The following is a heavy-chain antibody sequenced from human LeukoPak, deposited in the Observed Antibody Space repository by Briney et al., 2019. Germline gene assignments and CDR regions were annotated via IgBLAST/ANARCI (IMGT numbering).Heavy chain of an antibody. Sequence: GPSLNFSCDASGYISSCNWSGWVRPMRGQGLEWMGIIYSSDSDTRSSTPFQGHVTISADKSLSTAYLQWSSLTASDTSMYYCARQVGGCYGYFAYWGQGTLVTVSS. V-gene: IGHV5-51*01. CDR3: ARQVGGCYGYFAY. J-gene: IGHJ4*02. CDR1: GYISSCNW. D-gene: IGHD2-2*01. CDR2: IYSSDSDT.